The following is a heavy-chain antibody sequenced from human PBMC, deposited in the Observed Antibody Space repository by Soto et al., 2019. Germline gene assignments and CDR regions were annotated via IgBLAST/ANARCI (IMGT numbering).Heavy chain of an antibody. Sequence: PGGSLRLSCAASGFTFSSYGMHWVRQAPGKGLEWVADISYDGNNKYYADSMKGRFTISRDNSKNTLYLQMNSLRAEDTAVYYCAKSHPEWELLPLIDYWGQGTLVAVSS. CDR1: GFTFSSYG. V-gene: IGHV3-30*18. D-gene: IGHD1-26*01. CDR3: AKSHPEWELLPLIDY. J-gene: IGHJ4*02. CDR2: ISYDGNNK.